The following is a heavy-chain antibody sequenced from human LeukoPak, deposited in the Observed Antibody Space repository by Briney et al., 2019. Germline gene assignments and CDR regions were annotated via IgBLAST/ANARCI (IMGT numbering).Heavy chain of an antibody. V-gene: IGHV4-4*02. CDR1: GGSISSKNW. Sequence: KTSETLSLTCAVSGGSISSKNWWIWVRQSPEKGLEWIGEIYHTGSTNYNPSLKSRVTMSVDTSKNQFSLKLSSVTAADTAVYYCARTYLAARSYYFDYWGQGTLVTVSS. CDR2: IYHTGST. J-gene: IGHJ4*02. CDR3: ARTYLAARSYYFDY. D-gene: IGHD6-6*01.